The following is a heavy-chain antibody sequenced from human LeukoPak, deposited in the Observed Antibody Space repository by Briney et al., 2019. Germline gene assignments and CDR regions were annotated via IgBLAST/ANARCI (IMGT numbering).Heavy chain of an antibody. CDR2: ISAGGTGT. CDR1: GFTFSNYA. V-gene: IGHV3-23*01. J-gene: IGHJ4*02. D-gene: IGHD5-12*01. CDR3: ASRNVDSSLPPRY. Sequence: GGSLRLSCAASGFTFSNYAMSWVRQAPGKGLEWVSAISAGGTGTYYADSVKGRFTISRDNSKNTLYLQMNGLRAEDTAAYYCASRNVDSSLPPRYWGQGTLVTVSS.